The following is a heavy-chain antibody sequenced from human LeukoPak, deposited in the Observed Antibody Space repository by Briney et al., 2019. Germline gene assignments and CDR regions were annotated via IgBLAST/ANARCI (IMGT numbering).Heavy chain of an antibody. J-gene: IGHJ3*02. V-gene: IGHV3-33*06. Sequence: PGGSLRLSCAASGFTFSSYGMHWVRQAPGKGLEWVAVIWYDGSNKYYADSVKGRFTISRDNSKNTLYLQMSSLRAEDTAVYYCAKDTAMVFTIWGQGTMVTVSS. CDR3: AKDTAMVFTI. CDR2: IWYDGSNK. CDR1: GFTFSSYG. D-gene: IGHD5-18*01.